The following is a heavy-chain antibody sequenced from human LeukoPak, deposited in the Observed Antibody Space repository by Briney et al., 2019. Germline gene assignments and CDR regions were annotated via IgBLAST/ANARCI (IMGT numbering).Heavy chain of an antibody. Sequence: PGGSLRLSCEASGFTFSNYLMSWVRQAPGKGLEWVANIKQDGSEKYYVNSVKGRFTSSRDNAKNSLYLQMNRLRAEDTAVYYCARGRQVYYDSSGCNYWGQGTLVTVSS. J-gene: IGHJ4*02. CDR2: IKQDGSEK. V-gene: IGHV3-7*04. D-gene: IGHD3-22*01. CDR1: GFTFSNYL. CDR3: ARGRQVYYDSSGCNY.